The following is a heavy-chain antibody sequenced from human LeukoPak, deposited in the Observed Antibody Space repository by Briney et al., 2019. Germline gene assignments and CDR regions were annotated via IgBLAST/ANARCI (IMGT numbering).Heavy chain of an antibody. V-gene: IGHV3-21*01. Sequence: PGGSLRLSCAASGFTFSSYSMNWVRQAPGKGLEWVSSISSSSSYIYYADSVKGRFTISRDNAKNSLYPQMNSLRAEDTAVYYCAGLRYCSGGSCPRHYWGQGTLVTVSS. CDR1: GFTFSSYS. CDR2: ISSSSSYI. CDR3: AGLRYCSGGSCPRHY. J-gene: IGHJ4*02. D-gene: IGHD2-15*01.